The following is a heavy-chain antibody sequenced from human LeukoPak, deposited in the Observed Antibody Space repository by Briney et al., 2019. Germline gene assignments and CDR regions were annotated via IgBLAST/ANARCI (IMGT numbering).Heavy chain of an antibody. CDR2: FDPEDGET. Sequence: ASVEVSCKVSGYTLTELSMHWVRQAPGKGLEWMGGFDPEDGETIYAQKFQGRVTMTEDTSTDTAYMELRSLRSDDTAVYYCAAPLDGYGSSDYWGQGTLVTVSS. CDR1: GYTLTELS. CDR3: AAPLDGYGSSDY. J-gene: IGHJ4*02. D-gene: IGHD3-10*01. V-gene: IGHV1-24*01.